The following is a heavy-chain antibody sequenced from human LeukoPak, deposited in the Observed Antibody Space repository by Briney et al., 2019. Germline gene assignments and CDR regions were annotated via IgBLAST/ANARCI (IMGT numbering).Heavy chain of an antibody. Sequence: PSETLSLTCTVSGGSISSYYWSWIRQPPGKGLEWIGYIYYSGSTNYNPSLKSRVTISVDTSKNQFSLKLSSGTAADTAVYYCARGGSYYEPFDYWGQGTLVTVSS. V-gene: IGHV4-59*01. CDR3: ARGGSYYEPFDY. CDR1: GGSISSYY. J-gene: IGHJ4*02. D-gene: IGHD1-26*01. CDR2: IYYSGST.